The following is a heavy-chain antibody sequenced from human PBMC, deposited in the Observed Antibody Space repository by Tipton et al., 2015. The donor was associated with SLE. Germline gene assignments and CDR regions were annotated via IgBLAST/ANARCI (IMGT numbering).Heavy chain of an antibody. J-gene: IGHJ5*02. V-gene: IGHV1-2*06. CDR3: ASCDSWRDTGAVCRVFDP. D-gene: IGHD2-8*02. Sequence: QSGAEVKKPGASVKVSCKASGYTFTGYYMHWVRQAPGQGLEWMGRINPNSGGTNYAQKFQGRVTMTRDTSISTAYMELSRLRSDDTAVYYCASCDSWRDTGAVCRVFDPWGQGTLVTVSS. CDR2: INPNSGGT. CDR1: GYTFTGYY.